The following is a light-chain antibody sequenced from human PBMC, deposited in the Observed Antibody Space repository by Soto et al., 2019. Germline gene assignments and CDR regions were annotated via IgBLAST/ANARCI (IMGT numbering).Light chain of an antibody. CDR2: KVY. Sequence: DVVMTQSPLSLPVTLGQPASISCRSSQSLVHSDGNTFLNWFQQRPGQSPRRLIYKVYNRDSGVPDRFIGSGAGTDFTLKISGGEAEDVGVYYCKLGTHWPPYAFGQGTKLEI. CDR1: QSLVHSDGNTF. V-gene: IGKV2-30*02. J-gene: IGKJ2*01. CDR3: KLGTHWPPYA.